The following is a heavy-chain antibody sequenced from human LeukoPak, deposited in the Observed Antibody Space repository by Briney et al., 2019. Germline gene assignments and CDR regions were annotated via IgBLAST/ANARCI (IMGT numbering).Heavy chain of an antibody. CDR1: GGSISSGSYY. D-gene: IGHD3-9*01. CDR2: IYTSGST. J-gene: IGHJ5*02. CDR3: ARVRYFDTNWFDP. V-gene: IGHV4-61*02. Sequence: PSETLSLTCTVSGGSISSGSYYWSWIRQPAGKGLEWIGRIYTSGSTNYNPSLKSRVTMSVDTSKNQFSLKLSSVTAADTAVYYCARVRYFDTNWFDPWGQGTLVTVSS.